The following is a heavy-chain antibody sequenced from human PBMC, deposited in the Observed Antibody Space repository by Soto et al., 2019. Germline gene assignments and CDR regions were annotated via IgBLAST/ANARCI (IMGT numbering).Heavy chain of an antibody. CDR2: ISACNGNT. CDR1: GYTFTSYG. V-gene: IGHV1-18*04. J-gene: IGHJ3*02. CDR3: ARDSMIVAPHAFDI. Sequence: GASVKVSCKASGYTFTSYGISWVRQAPGQGLEWMGWISACNGNTNYAQKLQGRVTMTTDTSTSTAYMELRSLRSDDTAVYYCARDSMIVAPHAFDIWGQGTMVTVSS. D-gene: IGHD3-22*01.